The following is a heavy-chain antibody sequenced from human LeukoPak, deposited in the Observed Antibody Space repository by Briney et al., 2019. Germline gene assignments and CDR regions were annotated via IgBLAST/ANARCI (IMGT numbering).Heavy chain of an antibody. Sequence: GGSLRLSRAASGITFSNYWMHWVRQAPGKGLVWVSHIIQDGSRTFYADSVKGRFTISRDNAKNTLYLQMNSLRTEDSGVYYCATDDYRGLGYWGQGTLVTVSS. D-gene: IGHD4-11*01. CDR3: ATDDYRGLGY. V-gene: IGHV3-74*01. CDR1: GITFSNYW. CDR2: IIQDGSRT. J-gene: IGHJ4*02.